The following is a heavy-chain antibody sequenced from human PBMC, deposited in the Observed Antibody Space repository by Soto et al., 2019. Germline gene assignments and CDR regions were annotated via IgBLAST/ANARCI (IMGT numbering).Heavy chain of an antibody. CDR2: INAGNGNT. J-gene: IGHJ6*02. D-gene: IGHD4-17*01. CDR3: ARALTVTTSYYYGMDV. CDR1: GYTFTSYA. V-gene: IGHV1-3*01. Sequence: ASVKVSCKASGYTFTSYAMHWVRQAPGQRLEWMGWINAGNGNTKYSQKLQGRVTITRDTSASTAYMELSSLRSEDTAVYYCARALTVTTSYYYGMDVWGQGTTVTVSS.